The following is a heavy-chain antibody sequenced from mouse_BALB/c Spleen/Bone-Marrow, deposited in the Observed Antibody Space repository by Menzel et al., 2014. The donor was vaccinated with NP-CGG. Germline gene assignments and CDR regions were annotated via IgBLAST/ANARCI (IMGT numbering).Heavy chain of an antibody. J-gene: IGHJ3*01. D-gene: IGHD1-1*01. CDR1: GYSFTSYW. CDR2: IHPSDTET. V-gene: IGHV1-61*01. Sequence: QVQLQQSGAELVRPGASVKLSCKASGYSFTSYWMNWVKQRPGHGLEWIGMIHPSDTETRSNQRFKDKATLTVDKSSSTAYMQLNSATSEDSAVYYCARLEGNYGSTFAYWGQGTLVTASA. CDR3: ARLEGNYGSTFAY.